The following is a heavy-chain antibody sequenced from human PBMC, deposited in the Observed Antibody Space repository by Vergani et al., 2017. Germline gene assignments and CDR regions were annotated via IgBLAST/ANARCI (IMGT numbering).Heavy chain of an antibody. V-gene: IGHV4-39*07. Sequence: QLQLQESGPGLVKPSETLSLTCTVSGGSISSSSYYWGWIRQPPGKGLEWIGRIYYSGGTYYNPSLKRRVTISVDTSKNQFSLKLSSVTAADTAVYYCARDDWKSMDVWGKGTTVTVSS. J-gene: IGHJ6*03. CDR1: GGSISSSSYY. CDR3: ARDDWKSMDV. D-gene: IGHD1-1*01. CDR2: IYYSGGT.